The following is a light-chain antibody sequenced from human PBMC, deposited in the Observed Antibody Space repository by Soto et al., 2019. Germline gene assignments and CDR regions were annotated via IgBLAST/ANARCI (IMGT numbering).Light chain of an antibody. J-gene: IGKJ2*01. Sequence: EIVMTQSPATLSVSLGERATLSCMASQSVSSNLAWYQQKPGQAPRLRIYGASTRATGIPARFSGSGSGTESTLHISSLQSQDFAVYYCQHCNHWSPHTFRQGTKLEIK. CDR1: QSVSSN. V-gene: IGKV3-15*01. CDR3: QHCNHWSPHT. CDR2: GAS.